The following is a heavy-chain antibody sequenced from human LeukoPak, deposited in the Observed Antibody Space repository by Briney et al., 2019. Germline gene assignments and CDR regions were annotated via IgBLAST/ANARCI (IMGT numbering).Heavy chain of an antibody. V-gene: IGHV1-2*02. Sequence: ASVKVSCKASGYTFTGYYMHWVRQAPGQGLEWMGWINPNSGGTNYAQKFQGRVTMTRDTSISTAYMELSRLRSDDTAVYYCAREPDYDSSGYYYGYRAFDIWGQGTMVTVSS. D-gene: IGHD3-22*01. CDR3: AREPDYDSSGYYYGYRAFDI. CDR2: INPNSGGT. J-gene: IGHJ3*02. CDR1: GYTFTGYY.